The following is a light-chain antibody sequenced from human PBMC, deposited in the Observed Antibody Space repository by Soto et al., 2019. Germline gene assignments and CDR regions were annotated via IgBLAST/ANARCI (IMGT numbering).Light chain of an antibody. CDR1: QSVNNNY. CDR3: HQYGNSPYT. Sequence: EIVLTQSPAALSLSPGERATLSCGASQSVNNNYVAWYHQKPGLAPRLLIYDAVNRTTGIPDRFSGGGSGTNFTLTIISLEPEDVAVDYCHQYGNSPYTFGQGTKVLIK. V-gene: IGKV3D-20*01. CDR2: DAV. J-gene: IGKJ2*01.